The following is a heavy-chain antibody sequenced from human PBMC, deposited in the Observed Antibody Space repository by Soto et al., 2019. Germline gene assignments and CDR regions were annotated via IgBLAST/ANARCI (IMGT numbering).Heavy chain of an antibody. D-gene: IGHD6-19*01. J-gene: IGHJ6*02. Sequence: ASVKVSCKASGGTFSSYAISWVRQAPGQGLEWMGGIIPIFGTANYAQKFQGRVTITADKSTSTAYMELSSLRSEDTAVYYCATQAVAVHYYYYGMDVWGQGTTVTAP. V-gene: IGHV1-69*06. CDR3: ATQAVAVHYYYYGMDV. CDR2: IIPIFGTA. CDR1: GGTFSSYA.